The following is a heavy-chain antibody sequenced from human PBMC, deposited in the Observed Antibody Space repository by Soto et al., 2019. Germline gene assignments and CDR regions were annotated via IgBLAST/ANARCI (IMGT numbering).Heavy chain of an antibody. CDR3: ARDYDSSDYYYVGSPTTPYH. V-gene: IGHV3-30*04. CDR1: GFTFSSYA. Sequence: GGSLRLSCAASGFTFSSYAMDWVRQAPGKXLEWVAVISYDGSNKYYADSVKGRFTISRDNSKSTLFLQMNSLRPEDTAVYYCARDYDSSDYYYVGSPTTPYHWGQGTLVTVSS. D-gene: IGHD3-22*01. J-gene: IGHJ4*02. CDR2: ISYDGSNK.